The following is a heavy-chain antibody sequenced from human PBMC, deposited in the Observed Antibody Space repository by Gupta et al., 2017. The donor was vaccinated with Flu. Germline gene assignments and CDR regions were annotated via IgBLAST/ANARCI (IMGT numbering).Heavy chain of an antibody. CDR2: MSSSGSTI. CDR3: ERKYCSSTSCLIDY. CDR1: GFTFSSYE. D-gene: IGHD2-2*01. J-gene: IGHJ4*02. V-gene: IGHV3-48*03. Sequence: EVQLVESGGDLVQPGGSLRLSCAASGFTFSSYEMNWVRQAPGKGLEWVSYMSSSGSTIYYAESVKGRFTISRDNAKNSLYLQMNSLRAEDTAVDYGERKYCSSTSCLIDYWGQGTRVTVSS.